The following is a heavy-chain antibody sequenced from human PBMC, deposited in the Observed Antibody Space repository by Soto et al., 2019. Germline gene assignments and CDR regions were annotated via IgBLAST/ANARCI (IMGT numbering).Heavy chain of an antibody. CDR2: IKSKTDGGTT. J-gene: IGHJ4*02. D-gene: IGHD4-17*01. CDR1: RFSLCHAW. V-gene: IGHV3-15*01. CDR3: TTLTTAITVY. Sequence: PGLSRRRSCGVSRFSLCHAWMWYDHHAPRKPQYWDGRIKSKTDGGTTDYAAPVKGRFTISRDDSKNTLYLQMNSLKPEDTAVYYCTTLTTAITVYWGQGTLVTVS.